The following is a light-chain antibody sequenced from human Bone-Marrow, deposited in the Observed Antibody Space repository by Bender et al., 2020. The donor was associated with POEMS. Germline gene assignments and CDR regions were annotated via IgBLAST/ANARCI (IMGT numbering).Light chain of an antibody. CDR1: NNDIGSHNY. V-gene: IGLV2-14*03. Sequence: QSALTQPASVSGSPGQWITISCTGNNNDIGSHNYVSWYQQHPGKAPKLMIYDVNSRPSGVPYRFSGSKSGNTASLAISGLQAEDEAVYYCSSYASDTTMPVIFGGGTRLTVL. CDR3: SSYASDTTMPVI. CDR2: DVN. J-gene: IGLJ2*01.